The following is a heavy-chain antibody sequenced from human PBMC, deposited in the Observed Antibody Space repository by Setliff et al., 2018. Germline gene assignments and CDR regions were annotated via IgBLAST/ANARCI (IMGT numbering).Heavy chain of an antibody. Sequence: SETLSLTCAVYGGPFSGYYWSWIRQPPGKGLEWIGEINHSGSTNYNPSLKSRVTISVDTSKNQFSLKLSSVTAADTAVYYCARGWGSGWSKEGAFDIWGQGTMVTVSS. D-gene: IGHD6-19*01. CDR3: ARGWGSGWSKEGAFDI. J-gene: IGHJ3*02. CDR1: GGPFSGYY. CDR2: INHSGST. V-gene: IGHV4-34*01.